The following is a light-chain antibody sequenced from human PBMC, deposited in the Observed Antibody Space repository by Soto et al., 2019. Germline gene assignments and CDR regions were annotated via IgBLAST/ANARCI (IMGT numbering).Light chain of an antibody. Sequence: MVLTQSPGTLSLSRGERATLSCRASQSVSSGYLAWYQQKPGQAPRLLIYGASSRATGIPDRFSGSGSGTDFTLTISRVEPEDFAVYYCQQYGSSPSTFGQGTRLEIK. CDR1: QSVSSGY. V-gene: IGKV3-20*01. CDR3: QQYGSSPST. CDR2: GAS. J-gene: IGKJ5*01.